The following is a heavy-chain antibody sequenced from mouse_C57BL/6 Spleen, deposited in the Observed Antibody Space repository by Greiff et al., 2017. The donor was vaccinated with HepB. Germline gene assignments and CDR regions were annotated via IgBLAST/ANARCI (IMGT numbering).Heavy chain of an antibody. Sequence: EVMLVESGGGLVKPGGSLKLSCAASGFTFSDYGMHWVRQAPEKGLEWVAYISSGSSTIYYADTVKGRFTISRDNAKNTLFLQMTSLRSEDTAMYYCARTRPYAMDYWGQGTSVTVSS. J-gene: IGHJ4*01. CDR1: GFTFSDYG. CDR3: ARTRPYAMDY. V-gene: IGHV5-17*01. CDR2: ISSGSSTI.